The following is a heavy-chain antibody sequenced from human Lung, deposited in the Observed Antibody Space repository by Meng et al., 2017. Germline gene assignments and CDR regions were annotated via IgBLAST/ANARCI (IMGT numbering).Heavy chain of an antibody. Sequence: QVPLQLWGAGLLKPSATLSLTCVVSGGCFSDYYWSWIRQPPGKGLEWIGEINHSGSTNYNPSLESRATISVDTSQNNLSLKLSSVTAADSAVYYCARGATTMAHDFDYWGQGTLVTVSS. CDR1: GGCFSDYY. V-gene: IGHV4-34*01. J-gene: IGHJ4*02. D-gene: IGHD4-11*01. CDR2: INHSGST. CDR3: ARGATTMAHDFDY.